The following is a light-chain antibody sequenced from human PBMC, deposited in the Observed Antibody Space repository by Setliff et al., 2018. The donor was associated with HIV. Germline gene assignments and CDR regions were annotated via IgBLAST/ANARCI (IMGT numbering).Light chain of an antibody. J-gene: IGLJ1*01. CDR3: SSYRGGSTLFV. V-gene: IGLV2-14*01. CDR1: RSDVGAYKY. CDR2: EVT. Sequence: QSVLAQPASVSGSPGQSITISCTGTRSDVGAYKYVSWYQQHPDKAPKLLIYEVTNRPSGVSNRFSGSKSGTTASLTISGLQAEDEAVYFCSSYRGGSTLFVLGPGTKVTVL.